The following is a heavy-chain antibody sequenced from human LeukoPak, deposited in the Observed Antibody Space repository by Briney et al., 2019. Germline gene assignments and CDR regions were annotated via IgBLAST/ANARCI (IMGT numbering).Heavy chain of an antibody. V-gene: IGHV1-69*01. J-gene: IGHJ6*02. CDR2: IIPIFGTA. CDR1: GGTFSSYA. Sequence: GSSVKVSCKASGGTFSSYAISWVRQVPGQGLEWMGGIIPIFGTANYAQKFQGRVTITADESTSTAYMELSSLRSEDTAVYYCARKSGSYGYYYYGMDVWGQGTTVTVSS. D-gene: IGHD1-26*01. CDR3: ARKSGSYGYYYYGMDV.